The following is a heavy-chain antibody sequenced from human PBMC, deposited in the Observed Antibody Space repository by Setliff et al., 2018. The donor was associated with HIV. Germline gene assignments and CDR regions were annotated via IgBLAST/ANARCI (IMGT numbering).Heavy chain of an antibody. CDR3: ARDGPHVVVTTMRAFDT. J-gene: IGHJ3*02. CDR2: IIPVLGTA. Sequence: PEASVKVSCKASGGSFSSYAIDWVRQAPGLGLEWMGGIIPVLGTANYAQKFQGRVTITADESTSTAYMELSSLISEDTAVYYCARDGPHVVVTTMRAFDTWGQGTMVTVSS. D-gene: IGHD2-21*02. V-gene: IGHV1-69*13. CDR1: GGSFSSYA.